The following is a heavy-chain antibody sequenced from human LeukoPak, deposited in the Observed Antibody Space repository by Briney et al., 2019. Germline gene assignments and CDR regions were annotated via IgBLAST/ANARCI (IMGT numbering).Heavy chain of an antibody. CDR1: GGSISSYY. V-gene: IGHV4-59*01. Sequence: PSETLSLTCTVSGGSISSYYWSRIRQPPGKGLEWIGYIYYSGSTNYNPSLKSRVTISVDTSKNQFSLKLSSVTAADTAVYYCAREYSNYGHDDAFDIWGQGTMVTVSS. D-gene: IGHD4-11*01. CDR2: IYYSGST. CDR3: AREYSNYGHDDAFDI. J-gene: IGHJ3*02.